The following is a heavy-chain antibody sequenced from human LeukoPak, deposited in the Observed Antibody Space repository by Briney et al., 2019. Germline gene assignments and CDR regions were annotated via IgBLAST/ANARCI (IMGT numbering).Heavy chain of an antibody. CDR2: IKQDGSEK. D-gene: IGHD3-3*02. J-gene: IGHJ4*02. CDR1: GFTFNTYW. CDR3: ASRAHFWSGPGG. V-gene: IGHV3-7*01. Sequence: GGSLRLSCAASGFTFNTYWMSWVRQAPGKGLEWVANIKQDGSEKYYVDSVKGRFTISRDNAKNSLYLQMNSLRAEDTAVYYCASRAHFWSGPGGWGQGTLVTVSS.